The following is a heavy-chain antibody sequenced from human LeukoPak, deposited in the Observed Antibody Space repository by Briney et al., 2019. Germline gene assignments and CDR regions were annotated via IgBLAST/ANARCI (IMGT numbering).Heavy chain of an antibody. Sequence: GASVKVSCKASGYTFTGYYMHWVRQAPGQGLEWMGRINPNSGGTNYAQKFQGRVTVTRDESTSTAYMELSSLRSEDTAVYYCIYRSSGWHDYWGQGTLVTVSS. CDR2: INPNSGGT. J-gene: IGHJ4*02. CDR1: GYTFTGYY. V-gene: IGHV1-2*06. CDR3: IYRSSGWHDY. D-gene: IGHD6-19*01.